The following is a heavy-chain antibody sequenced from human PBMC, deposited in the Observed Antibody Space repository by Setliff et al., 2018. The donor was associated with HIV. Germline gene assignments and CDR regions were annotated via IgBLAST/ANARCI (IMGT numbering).Heavy chain of an antibody. CDR1: GGSISSGTSY. CDR2: IYTSGST. D-gene: IGHD3-16*02. Sequence: SETLSLTCTVSGGSISSGTSYWSWIRQPAGKGLEWIGRIYTSGSTNYNPSLKSRVSISVDTSKNRFSLKLSPVTAADTAVYYCARETYDYVWGTYRYRPRHFDYWARERWSPSPQ. J-gene: IGHJ4*02. CDR3: ARETYDYVWGTYRYRPRHFDY. V-gene: IGHV4-61*02.